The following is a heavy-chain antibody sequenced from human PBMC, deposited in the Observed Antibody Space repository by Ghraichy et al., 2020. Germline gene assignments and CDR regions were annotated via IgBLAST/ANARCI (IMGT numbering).Heavy chain of an antibody. CDR1: GYTFTSYA. CDR3: ATPAISAVGFDF. CDR2: INGGNGNT. D-gene: IGHD6-13*01. Sequence: ASVKVSCKASGYTFTSYAIHWVRQVPGQRLEWMGWINGGNGNTKYSQKFQGRVTFTRDTSASTAYMEMSSLRSEDTAVYYCATPAISAVGFDFWGQGTLVTVSS. J-gene: IGHJ4*02. V-gene: IGHV1-3*01.